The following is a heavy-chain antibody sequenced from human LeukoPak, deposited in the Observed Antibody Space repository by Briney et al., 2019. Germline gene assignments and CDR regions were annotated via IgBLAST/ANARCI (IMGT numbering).Heavy chain of an antibody. CDR3: ARGDVDPYVFDI. CDR1: GGSFSGYY. V-gene: IGHV4-34*01. D-gene: IGHD3-10*02. CDR2: INHSGST. Sequence: PSETLSLTCAVYGGSFSGYYWSWIRQPPGMGLEWIGEINHSGSTNYNPSLKSRVTISVDTSKNQFSLKLSSVTAADTAVYYCARGDVDPYVFDIWGQGTMVTVSS. J-gene: IGHJ3*02.